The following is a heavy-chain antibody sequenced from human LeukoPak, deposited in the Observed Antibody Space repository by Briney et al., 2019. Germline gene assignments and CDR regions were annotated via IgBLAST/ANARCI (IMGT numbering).Heavy chain of an antibody. V-gene: IGHV3-11*01. J-gene: IGHJ4*02. CDR1: GFTFSDYY. Sequence: GGSLRLSCAASGFTFSDYYMSWIRQAPGKGLEWVSYISSSGSTIYYADSVKGRFTISRDNAKNSLYLQMNSLRAEDTAVYYCASDHVPMVRDANGGDYWGQGTLVTVSS. CDR2: ISSSGSTI. CDR3: ASDHVPMVRDANGGDY. D-gene: IGHD3-10*01.